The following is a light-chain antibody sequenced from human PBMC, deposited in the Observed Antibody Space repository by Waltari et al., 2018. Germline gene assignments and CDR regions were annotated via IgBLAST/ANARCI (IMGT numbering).Light chain of an antibody. CDR2: DTS. CDR3: QYRSGWPLYT. J-gene: IGKJ2*01. V-gene: IGKV3-11*01. Sequence: EFVLTQSPATLSLSPGERATLSCRASQSVSGFLAWYQQKPGQAPRFLIFDTSNRATGISARFSGSGSGTDFTLTISSLEPEDFAVYYCQYRSGWPLYTFGQGTTVEIK. CDR1: QSVSGF.